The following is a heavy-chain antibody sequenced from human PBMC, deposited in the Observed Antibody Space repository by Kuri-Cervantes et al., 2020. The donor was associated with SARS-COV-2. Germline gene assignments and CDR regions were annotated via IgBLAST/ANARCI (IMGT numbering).Heavy chain of an antibody. D-gene: IGHD3-10*01. J-gene: IGHJ6*02. CDR1: GYTFSVYC. CDR2: INPNSGGT. Sequence: ASVKVSCKASGYTFSVYCMYWVRQAPGQGLEWMGWINPNSGGTNYAQKFQGWVTMTRDTSISTAYMELIRLRSDDTAVYYCARGMVRGIIQYYYYAMDVWGQGTTVTVSS. V-gene: IGHV1-2*04. CDR3: ARGMVRGIIQYYYYAMDV.